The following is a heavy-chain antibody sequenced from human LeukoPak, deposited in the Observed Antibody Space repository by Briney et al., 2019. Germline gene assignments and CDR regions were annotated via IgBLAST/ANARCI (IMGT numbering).Heavy chain of an antibody. CDR2: INHSGST. D-gene: IGHD3-10*01. V-gene: IGHV4-39*07. Sequence: SETLSLTCTVSGGSISSSSDYWGWIRQPPGKGLEWIGEINHSGSTNYNPSLKSRVTISVDTSKNQFSLKLSSVTAADTAVYYCARGTRWFGEFSYFQHWGQGTLVTVSS. J-gene: IGHJ1*01. CDR3: ARGTRWFGEFSYFQH. CDR1: GGSISSSSDY.